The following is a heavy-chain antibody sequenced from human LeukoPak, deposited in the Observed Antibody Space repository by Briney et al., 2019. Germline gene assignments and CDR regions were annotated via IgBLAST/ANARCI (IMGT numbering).Heavy chain of an antibody. J-gene: IGHJ2*01. CDR1: GGTFSSYA. D-gene: IGHD3-22*01. CDR2: IIPIFGTA. CDR3: ARVGGYYPSHWYFDL. V-gene: IGHV1-69*05. Sequence: SVKVSCKASGGTFSSYAISWVRQAPGQGLEWMGGIIPIFGTANYAQKLQGRVTMTTDTSTSTAYMELRSLRSDDTAVYYCARVGGYYPSHWYFDLWGRGTLVTVSS.